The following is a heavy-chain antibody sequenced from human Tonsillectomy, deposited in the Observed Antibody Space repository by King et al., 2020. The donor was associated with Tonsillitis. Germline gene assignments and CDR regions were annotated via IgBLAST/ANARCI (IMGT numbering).Heavy chain of an antibody. D-gene: IGHD2/OR15-2a*01. Sequence: VQLVYSGGGLVQPGGSLRLSCASSGFTFISYSMNWVRQAPGKGLEWFSYIRISSSTIYYADSVKGLFTISRDNAKNSLYLQMNSLRAEDTAVYYCARDLSFDYWGQGTLVTVSS. CDR2: IRISSSTI. V-gene: IGHV3-48*01. J-gene: IGHJ4*02. CDR3: ARDLSFDY. CDR1: GFTFISYS.